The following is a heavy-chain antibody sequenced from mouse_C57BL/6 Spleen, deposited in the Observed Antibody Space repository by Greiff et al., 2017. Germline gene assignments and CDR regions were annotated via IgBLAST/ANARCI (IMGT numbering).Heavy chain of an antibody. J-gene: IGHJ4*01. CDR3: ARGGSSGYYYAMDY. Sequence: VQLQQSGAELVMPGASVKLSCKASGYTFTSYWMHWVKQRPGQGLEWIGEIDPSDSYTNYNQKFKGKSTLTVDKSSSTAYMQLSSLTSEDSAVYYCARGGSSGYYYAMDYWGQGTSVTVSS. V-gene: IGHV1-69*01. D-gene: IGHD3-2*02. CDR1: GYTFTSYW. CDR2: IDPSDSYT.